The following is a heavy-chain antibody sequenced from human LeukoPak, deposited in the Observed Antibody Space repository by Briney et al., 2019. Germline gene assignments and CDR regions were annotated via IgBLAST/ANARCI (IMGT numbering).Heavy chain of an antibody. Sequence: PGRSLRLSCAASGFTFSSYAMHWVRQAPGKGLEWVAVISYDGSNKYYADSVKGRFTISRDNSKNTPYLQMNSLRAEDTAVYYCARTYSGYDFDYWGQGTLVTVSS. D-gene: IGHD5-12*01. CDR2: ISYDGSNK. V-gene: IGHV3-30*01. CDR1: GFTFSSYA. J-gene: IGHJ4*02. CDR3: ARTYSGYDFDY.